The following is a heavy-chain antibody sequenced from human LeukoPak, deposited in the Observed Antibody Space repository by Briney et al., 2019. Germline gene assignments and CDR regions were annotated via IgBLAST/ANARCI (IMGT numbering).Heavy chain of an antibody. CDR2: INPSGGCT. J-gene: IGHJ3*02. Sequence: ASVKVSCKASGYTFTSYYMHWVRQAPGQGLEWMGIINPSGGCTSYAQKFQGRVTMTRDTSTSTVYMELSSLRSEDTAVYYCARAITGKRGHDAFDIWGQGTMVTVSS. V-gene: IGHV1-46*01. D-gene: IGHD1-20*01. CDR3: ARAITGKRGHDAFDI. CDR1: GYTFTSYY.